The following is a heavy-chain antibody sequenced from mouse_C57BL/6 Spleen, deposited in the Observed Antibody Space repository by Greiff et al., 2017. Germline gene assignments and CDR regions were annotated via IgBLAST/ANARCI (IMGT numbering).Heavy chain of an antibody. J-gene: IGHJ3*01. V-gene: IGHV3-6*01. Sequence: QSGPGLVKPSQSLSLTCSVTGYSITSGYYWNWIRQFPGNKLEWMGYISYDGSNNYNPSLKNRISITRDTSKNQFFLKLNSVTTEDTATYYCARDGYYGSSYPLFAYWGQGTLVTVSA. CDR1: GYSITSGYY. D-gene: IGHD1-1*01. CDR3: ARDGYYGSSYPLFAY. CDR2: ISYDGSN.